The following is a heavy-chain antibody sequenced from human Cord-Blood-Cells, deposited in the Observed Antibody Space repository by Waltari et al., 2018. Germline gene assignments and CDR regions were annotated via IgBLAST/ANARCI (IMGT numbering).Heavy chain of an antibody. CDR2: IYSGGSQ. D-gene: IGHD7-27*01. CDR1: GFTVSSNY. J-gene: IGHJ3*02. Sequence: EVQLVESGGGLIQPGGSLRLSCAASGFTVSSNYMSWVRQAPGKGLGVVSVIYSGGSQYYADSVKGRFTISRDNSKNPLYLQMNSLRAEDTAVYYCARATGDDDAFDIWGQGTMVTVSS. CDR3: ARATGDDDAFDI. V-gene: IGHV3-53*01.